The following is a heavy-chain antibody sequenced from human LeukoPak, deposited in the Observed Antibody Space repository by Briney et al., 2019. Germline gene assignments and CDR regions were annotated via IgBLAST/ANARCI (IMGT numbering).Heavy chain of an antibody. J-gene: IGHJ3*02. Sequence: PSETLSLTCTVSGGSIISSDYHWGWVRQPPGKGLEWIGTISYSGNTDYNPSLRSRVAISVDTSNNQFSLRLGSVTAADTAVYHCARHCCSGPAKRVFDIWGQGTMVTVSS. V-gene: IGHV4-39*01. CDR1: GGSIISSDYH. CDR2: ISYSGNT. CDR3: ARHCCSGPAKRVFDI. D-gene: IGHD2-15*01.